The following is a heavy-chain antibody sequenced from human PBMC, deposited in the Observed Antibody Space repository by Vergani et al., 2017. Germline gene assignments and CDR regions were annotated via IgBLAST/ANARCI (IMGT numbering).Heavy chain of an antibody. D-gene: IGHD1-26*01. J-gene: IGHJ4*02. CDR2: IKQDGSEK. CDR3: AREGGRLYFDY. V-gene: IGHV3-7*01. Sequence: EVQLVESGGGLVQPGGSLRLSCAASGFTFSSYWMSWVPQAPGKGLEWVANIKQDGSEKYYVDSVKGRFTISRDNAKNSLYLQMNSLRAEDTAVYYCAREGGRLYFDYWGQGTLVTVSS. CDR1: GFTFSSYW.